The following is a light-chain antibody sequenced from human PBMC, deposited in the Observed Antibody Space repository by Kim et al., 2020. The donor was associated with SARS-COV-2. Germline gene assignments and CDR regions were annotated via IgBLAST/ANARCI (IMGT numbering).Light chain of an antibody. CDR2: RNN. V-gene: IGLV1-47*01. Sequence: VLTQPPSASGTPGQTVTISCSGSNSNIGSQYVYWYQQLPGTAPKLLIYRNNQRPSGVPDRFSGSKSGTSASLAISGLRSEDEADYYCAAWDGSLSGYVFGTGTKVTVL. CDR1: NSNIGSQY. CDR3: AAWDGSLSGYV. J-gene: IGLJ1*01.